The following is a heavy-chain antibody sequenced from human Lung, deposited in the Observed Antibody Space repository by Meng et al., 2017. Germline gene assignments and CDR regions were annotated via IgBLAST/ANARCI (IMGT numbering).Heavy chain of an antibody. D-gene: IGHD3-10*01. V-gene: IGHV4-34*01. CDR3: ARERHSTIIRGVIDF. J-gene: IGHJ4*02. Sequence: LQRWERGLLGPSDNLSLPCARDGGDIQCSYCSWIRQSPTKGLEWIGKINHGGSTNYNPSLASRVTISVDTPKNQFSLRLTSMTVADTAVYYCARERHSTIIRGVIDFWGQGALVTVSS. CDR1: GGDIQCSY. CDR2: INHGGST.